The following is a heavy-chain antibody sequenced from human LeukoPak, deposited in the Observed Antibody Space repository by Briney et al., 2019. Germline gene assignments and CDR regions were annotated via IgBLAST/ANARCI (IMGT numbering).Heavy chain of an antibody. J-gene: IGHJ4*02. V-gene: IGHV1-69*04. CDR2: IIPILGIA. CDR1: GGTFSSYA. CDR3: AARYGSGGYANFDY. Sequence: HRASVKVSCKASGGTFSSYAISWVRQAPGQGLEWMGRIIPILGIANYAQKFQGRVTITADKSTSTAYMELSSLRSEDTAVYYCAARYGSGGYANFDYWGQGTLVTVSS. D-gene: IGHD3-10*01.